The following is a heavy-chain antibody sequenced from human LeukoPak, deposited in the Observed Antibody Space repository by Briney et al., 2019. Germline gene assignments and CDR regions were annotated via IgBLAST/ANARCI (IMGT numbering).Heavy chain of an antibody. J-gene: IGHJ5*02. V-gene: IGHV4-59*01. CDR2: IYYSGST. CDR1: GGSISSYY. D-gene: IGHD2/OR15-2a*01. CDR3: ARDSRRFDP. Sequence: SSETLSLTCTVPGGSISSYYWSWIRQPPGKGLEWIGYIYYSGSTNYNPSLKSRVTISVDTSKNQFSLKLSSVTAADTAVYYCARDSRRFDPWGQGTLVTVSS.